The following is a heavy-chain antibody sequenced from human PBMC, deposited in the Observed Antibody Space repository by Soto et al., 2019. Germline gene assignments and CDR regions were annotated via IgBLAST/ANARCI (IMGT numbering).Heavy chain of an antibody. J-gene: IGHJ4*02. Sequence: ALILSYGASECTVSIYCGHWVRQAPGKGLEWVAVIWYDGSNKYYADSVKGRFTISRDNSKNTLYLQMNSLRAEDTAVYYCARGGGKGFDYWGQGTLVTVSS. CDR2: IWYDGSNK. CDR1: ECTVSIYC. CDR3: ARGGGKGFDY. V-gene: IGHV3-33*01. D-gene: IGHD2-15*01.